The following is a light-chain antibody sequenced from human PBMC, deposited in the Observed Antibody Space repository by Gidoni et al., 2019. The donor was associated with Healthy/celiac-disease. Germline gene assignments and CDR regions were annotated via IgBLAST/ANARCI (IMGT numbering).Light chain of an antibody. V-gene: IGLV1-47*01. CDR2: RNN. CDR3: AAWDDSLSVL. CDR1: SSNIVSKY. J-gene: IGLJ2*01. Sequence: QSVLTQPPSASGTPGQRVTISCSGSSSNIVSKYVYWYQQLPGTAPKLLIYRNNPRPSGVPDRFSGSKSGTSASLAISGLRSEDEADYYCAAWDDSLSVLFGGGTKLTVL.